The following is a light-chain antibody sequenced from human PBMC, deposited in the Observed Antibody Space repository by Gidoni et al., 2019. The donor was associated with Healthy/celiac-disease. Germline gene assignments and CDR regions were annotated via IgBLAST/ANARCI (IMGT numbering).Light chain of an antibody. Sequence: DIQMTQSPSSLSASVGDRVTITCRASQSISSYLNWYQQKPGKAPKLLIYAASSLQGGVPSRFSGSGSGTDFTLTISRLQPEDFATYYCQQSYSTPPLTFGGGTKVEIK. CDR3: QQSYSTPPLT. CDR2: AAS. J-gene: IGKJ4*01. CDR1: QSISSY. V-gene: IGKV1-39*01.